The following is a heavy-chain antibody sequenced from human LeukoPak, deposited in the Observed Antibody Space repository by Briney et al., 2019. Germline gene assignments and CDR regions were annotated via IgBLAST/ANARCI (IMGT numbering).Heavy chain of an antibody. Sequence: GGSLRLSCAASGFTFSSYGMHWVRQAPGKGLEWVAVISYDGSSKYYADSVKGRFTISRDNSKNTLYLQMNSLRAEDTAVYYCAKAPPAATYYFDYWGQGTLVTVSS. CDR2: ISYDGSSK. V-gene: IGHV3-30*18. CDR3: AKAPPAATYYFDY. CDR1: GFTFSSYG. J-gene: IGHJ4*02. D-gene: IGHD2-2*01.